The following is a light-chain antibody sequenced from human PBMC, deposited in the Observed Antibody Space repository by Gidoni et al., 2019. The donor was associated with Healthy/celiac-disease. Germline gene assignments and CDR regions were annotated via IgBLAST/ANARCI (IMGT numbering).Light chain of an antibody. Sequence: SYELTQPLSVSVALGQTARITCGGNNTGSKNAHWYQQKPGPAPVLVIYRDSNRPSGIPERFSGSNSGNTATLTISRAQAGDEADYYCQVWESSTYVVFGGGTKLTVL. J-gene: IGLJ2*01. CDR2: RDS. CDR1: NTGSKN. CDR3: QVWESSTYVV. V-gene: IGLV3-9*01.